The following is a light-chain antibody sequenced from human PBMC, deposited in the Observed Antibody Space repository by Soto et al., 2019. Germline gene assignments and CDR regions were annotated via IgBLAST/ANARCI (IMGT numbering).Light chain of an antibody. V-gene: IGKV3-15*01. CDR2: GAS. Sequence: IVMTQYPATLSVSPGERVSLSCRASQSVSNNLAWYQQKPGQSPRLPIYGASSRAPGIPAIFSGSGSGTEFTLTISTLQSEDFAIYYCQHYNNWPPWTFGQGTKVDI. CDR3: QHYNNWPPWT. CDR1: QSVSNN. J-gene: IGKJ1*01.